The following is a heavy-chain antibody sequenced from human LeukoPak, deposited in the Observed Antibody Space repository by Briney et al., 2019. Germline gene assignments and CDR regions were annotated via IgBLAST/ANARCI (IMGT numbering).Heavy chain of an antibody. J-gene: IGHJ4*02. CDR1: RFTFNIYA. V-gene: IGHV3-21*04. CDR2: ISSSSSYI. D-gene: IGHD6-19*01. Sequence: GGSLRLSCTASRFTFNIYAMHWVRQAPGKGLEWVSSISSSSSYIYYADSVKGRFTISRDNAKSSLYLQMNSLRAEDTALYYCAKDLLPVAANWWGQGTLVTVSS. CDR3: AKDLLPVAANW.